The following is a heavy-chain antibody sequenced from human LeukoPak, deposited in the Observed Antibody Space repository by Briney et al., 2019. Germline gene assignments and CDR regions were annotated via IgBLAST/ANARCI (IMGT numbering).Heavy chain of an antibody. J-gene: IGHJ4*02. V-gene: IGHV3-30-3*01. Sequence: GRSLRLSCAASGFTFSSYAMHWVRQAPGKGLEWVAVISYDGSSKYYADSVKGRFTIPRDNSKNTLYLQMNSLRAEDTAVYYCARVGSSRYSSSPTYYFDYWGQGTLVTVSS. D-gene: IGHD6-13*01. CDR3: ARVGSSRYSSSPTYYFDY. CDR2: ISYDGSSK. CDR1: GFTFSSYA.